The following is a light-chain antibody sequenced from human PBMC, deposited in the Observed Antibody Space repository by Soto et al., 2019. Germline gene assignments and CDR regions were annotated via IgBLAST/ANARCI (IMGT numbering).Light chain of an antibody. CDR2: INN. V-gene: IGLV1-44*01. CDR1: SPNIGRNT. CDR3: AAWDDSLNGWV. J-gene: IGLJ3*02. Sequence: QSVLTQPPSASGTPGQRVSISCSGSSPNIGRNTVNWYQQVPGTAPKLLICINNQRPSGVPDRFSGSKSGTSASLAISGLQSEDEADYYCAAWDDSLNGWVFGGGTKLTVL.